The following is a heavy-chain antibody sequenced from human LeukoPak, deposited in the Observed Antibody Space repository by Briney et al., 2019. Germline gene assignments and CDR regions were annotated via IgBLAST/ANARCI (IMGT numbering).Heavy chain of an antibody. D-gene: IGHD4-17*01. CDR1: GGSINISY. V-gene: IGHV4-4*07. CDR2: IYTSGST. Sequence: SETLSLTCSVSGGSINISYWSWIRRPAGKGLEWIGRIYTSGSTNSNPSLQTRLTQSVVTSHNQYSLKLTSMAPPDRVVFFCASGPLTMTRGFDPWGQGTLVTVSS. CDR3: ASGPLTMTRGFDP. J-gene: IGHJ5*02.